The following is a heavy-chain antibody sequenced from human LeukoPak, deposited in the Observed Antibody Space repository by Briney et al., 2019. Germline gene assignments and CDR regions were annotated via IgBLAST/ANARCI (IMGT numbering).Heavy chain of an antibody. J-gene: IGHJ4*02. D-gene: IGHD3-10*01. CDR2: IYYRRRS. V-gene: IGHV4-39*01. CDR3: ARLAPPYGPGSPHPHQFDY. CDR1: GDSISRSNYY. Sequence: SETLSLTCTVSGDSISRSNYYWGWIRQPPGKGLEWIGSIYYRRRSDYNPSLKSRVTISVDTSKNQYSLDLSSVTAADTAVYYCARLAPPYGPGSPHPHQFDYWGQGTLVTVSS.